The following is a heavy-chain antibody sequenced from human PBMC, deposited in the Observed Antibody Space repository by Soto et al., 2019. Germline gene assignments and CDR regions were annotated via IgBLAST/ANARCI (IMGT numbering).Heavy chain of an antibody. V-gene: IGHV1-69*12. CDR1: GGTFSSYA. CDR2: IILIFGTA. D-gene: IGHD3-22*01. CDR3: ARGGRERVPMLVVPLGDAFDI. Sequence: QVQLVQSGAEVKKPGSSVKVSCKASGGTFSSYAISCVRQAPVQGLEWIVGIILIFGTADYAQKLQGIVTSNAGESTSKACTELSSLRSEDQAVYYYARGGRERVPMLVVPLGDAFDIWGQGTMVTVSS. J-gene: IGHJ3*02.